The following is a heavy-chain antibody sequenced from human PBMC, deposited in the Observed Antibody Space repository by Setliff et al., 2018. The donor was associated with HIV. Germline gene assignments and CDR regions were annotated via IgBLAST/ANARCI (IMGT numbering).Heavy chain of an antibody. CDR2: ISSSGST. D-gene: IGHD6-25*01. V-gene: IGHV4-61*02. Sequence: LSLTCTVSGVPISSGLYYWNWIRRPAGKGLEWIGRISSSGSTTYNHSLKSRVAVSIGPSKNQFSLNLSSVTAADTAVDYCARDVGSSAWPFDHWGQGTLVTVSS. J-gene: IGHJ4*02. CDR3: ARDVGSSAWPFDH. CDR1: GVPISSGLYY.